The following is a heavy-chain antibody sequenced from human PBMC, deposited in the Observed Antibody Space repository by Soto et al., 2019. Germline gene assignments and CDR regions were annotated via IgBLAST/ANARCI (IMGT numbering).Heavy chain of an antibody. J-gene: IGHJ4*02. V-gene: IGHV3-30*18. D-gene: IGHD3-9*01. CDR2: ISYDGSYK. CDR3: AKPPHYDVSTGYFDY. CDR1: GFTFSSYA. Sequence: QVQLVESGGGVVQPGRSLTLSCAPSGFTFSSYAMHWVRQAPGKGLDWVAVISYDGSYKYYADSVRGRFTISRDNSKNTLYLQMNSLRAEDTAVYYCAKPPHYDVSTGYFDYWGQGTLVTVSS.